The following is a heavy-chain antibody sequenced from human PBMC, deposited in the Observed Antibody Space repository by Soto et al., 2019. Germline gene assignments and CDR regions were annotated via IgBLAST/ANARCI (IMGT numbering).Heavy chain of an antibody. D-gene: IGHD4-4*01. CDR3: AWTTVSMDPGNYGMDV. CDR1: GYTFTSYG. V-gene: IGHV1-18*01. J-gene: IGHJ6*02. Sequence: ASVKVSGKASGYTFTSYGISWVRQAPGQGLEWMGWISAYNGNTNYAQKLQGRVTMTTDTSTSTAYMELRSLRSDDTAVYYCAWTTVSMDPGNYGMDVWGQGTTVTVSS. CDR2: ISAYNGNT.